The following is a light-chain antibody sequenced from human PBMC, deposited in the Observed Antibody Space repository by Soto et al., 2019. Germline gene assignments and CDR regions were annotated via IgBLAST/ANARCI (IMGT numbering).Light chain of an antibody. V-gene: IGLV2-14*01. CDR1: SSDVGGYNY. J-gene: IGLJ2*01. CDR3: SSYTSSRTVL. Sequence: QSALTQPASVSGSPGQSITISCTGTSSDVGGYNYVSWFQQHPGKAPKLMICDVSNRPSGVSNRFSGSKSGNTASLTISGLQAEDEADYYCSSYTSSRTVLFGGGTKLTVL. CDR2: DVS.